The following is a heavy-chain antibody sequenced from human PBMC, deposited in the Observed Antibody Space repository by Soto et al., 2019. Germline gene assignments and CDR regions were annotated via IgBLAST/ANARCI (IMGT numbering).Heavy chain of an antibody. V-gene: IGHV4-31*03. CDR2: IFYTGTA. CDR3: ARRLDDTPENFFNWFDP. Sequence: QVQLQESGPGLVKPSQTLSLTCTVSGGSINTGGYYWGWIRHLPGEGLEWIGHIFYTGTAYYNPSLRSRVTVSIDTSANQFSLHMYSVTAADTAMYYCARRLDDTPENFFNWFDPWGQGILVTVSS. J-gene: IGHJ5*02. D-gene: IGHD2-15*01. CDR1: GGSINTGGYY.